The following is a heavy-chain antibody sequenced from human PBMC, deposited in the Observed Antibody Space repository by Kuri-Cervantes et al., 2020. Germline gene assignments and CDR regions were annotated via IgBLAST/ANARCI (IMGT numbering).Heavy chain of an antibody. V-gene: IGHV4-34*01. J-gene: IGHJ6*02. D-gene: IGHD3-10*01. CDR1: GGSFSDYY. CDR2: INHSGSA. Sequence: GSLRLSCAVYGGSFSDYYWNWIRQPPGKGLKWIGEINHSGSANYNPSLKSRVTISVDTSKTQFSLKLSSVTAADTAVYYCARGYYYGSGSYYLILYYYYGMDVWGQGTTVTVSS. CDR3: ARGYYYGSGSYYLILYYYYGMDV.